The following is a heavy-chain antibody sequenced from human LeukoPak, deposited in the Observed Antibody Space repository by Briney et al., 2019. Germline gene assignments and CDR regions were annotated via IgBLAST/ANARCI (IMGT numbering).Heavy chain of an antibody. D-gene: IGHD2-8*02. Sequence: GKSLRLSCAASGFTFSSYPMHWVRQAPGKGLEWVAVMSHDGTDNHYADSVKGRFTVSRDNSKNTLYLQMDSPSAEDTAVFYCARSFDSTGAFDCWGQGTLVTVSS. J-gene: IGHJ4*02. CDR1: GFTFSSYP. CDR2: MSHDGTDN. V-gene: IGHV3-30*01. CDR3: ARSFDSTGAFDC.